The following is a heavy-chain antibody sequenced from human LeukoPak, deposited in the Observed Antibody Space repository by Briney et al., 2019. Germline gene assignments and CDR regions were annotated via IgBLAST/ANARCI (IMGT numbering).Heavy chain of an antibody. D-gene: IGHD1-26*01. CDR2: INHSGST. CDR3: AFHSGSYYDAFDI. V-gene: IGHV4-34*01. J-gene: IGHJ3*02. Sequence: SETLSLTCAVYGGSFSGYYWSWIRQPPGKGLEWIGEINHSGSTNYNLSLKSRVTISVDTSKNQFSLKLSSVTAADTAVYYCAFHSGSYYDAFDIWGQGTMVTVSS. CDR1: GGSFSGYY.